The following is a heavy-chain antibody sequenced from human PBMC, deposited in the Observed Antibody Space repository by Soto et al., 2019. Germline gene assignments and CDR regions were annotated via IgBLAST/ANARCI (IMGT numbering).Heavy chain of an antibody. CDR2: ISWNSGSI. Sequence: GGSLRLSCAASGFTFDDYAMHWVRQAPGKGLEWVSGISWNSGSIGYADSVKGRFTISRDNAKNSLYLQMNSLRAEDTALYYCAKDRGDYDILTGLYAFDIWGQGTMVTVSS. CDR3: AKDRGDYDILTGLYAFDI. V-gene: IGHV3-9*01. J-gene: IGHJ3*02. D-gene: IGHD3-9*01. CDR1: GFTFDDYA.